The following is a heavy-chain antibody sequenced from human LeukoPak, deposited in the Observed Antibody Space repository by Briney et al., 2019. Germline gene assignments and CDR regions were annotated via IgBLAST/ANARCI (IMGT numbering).Heavy chain of an antibody. D-gene: IGHD3-10*01. Sequence: PSETLSLTCTVSGGSISSYYWSWIRQPPGKGLVWVSRIITVYADSVKGRFTISRDNAKNTLYLQMNSLRAEDSAVYYCVRDISGPGDYWGQGTLVTVSS. J-gene: IGHJ4*02. CDR1: GGSISSYY. CDR2: IIT. V-gene: IGHV3-74*01. CDR3: VRDISGPGDY.